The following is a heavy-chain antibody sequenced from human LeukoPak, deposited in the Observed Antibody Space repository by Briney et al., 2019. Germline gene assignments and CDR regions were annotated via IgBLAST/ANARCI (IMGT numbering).Heavy chain of an antibody. CDR3: AKTNGYYSD. Sequence: GGSLRLSCAASGFTFSNYGMNWVRQAPGKGLEWVSGISGSGGTTYYAHSVKGRFTISRDNSKNSLSLQVSSLRAEDTAVYYCAKTNGYYSDWGQGTLVTVSS. D-gene: IGHD3-22*01. J-gene: IGHJ4*02. CDR2: ISGSGGTT. V-gene: IGHV3-23*01. CDR1: GFTFSNYG.